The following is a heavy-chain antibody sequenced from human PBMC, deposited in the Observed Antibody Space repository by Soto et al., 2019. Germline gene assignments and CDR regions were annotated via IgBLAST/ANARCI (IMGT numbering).Heavy chain of an antibody. CDR1: GDSYSISTYS. CDR3: AGMPYTSGLRFDP. J-gene: IGHJ5*02. V-gene: IGHV4-30-2*01. D-gene: IGHD6-19*01. CDR2: IYQSGVT. Sequence: SETLSLTCNMSGDSYSISTYSWSWIRQPPGKALQWIGFIYQSGVTSYNPSLASRVSISLDRSNNQCSLKPKSVTAADTAVYFCAGMPYTSGLRFDPWGPGTLVTVSS.